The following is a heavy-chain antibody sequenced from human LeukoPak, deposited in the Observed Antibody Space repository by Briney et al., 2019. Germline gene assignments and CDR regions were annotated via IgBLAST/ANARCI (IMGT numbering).Heavy chain of an antibody. CDR3: AKDRQYSGTYTFDY. V-gene: IGHV3-9*01. D-gene: IGHD1-26*01. J-gene: IGHJ4*02. CDR2: ISWNSGTI. Sequence: GGSLRLSCAASGFTFSNYAMSWVRQAPGKGLEWVSGISWNSGTIDYADSVKGRFTISRDNAKNSLYLQMNSLRAEDTALYYCAKDRQYSGTYTFDYWGQGTLVTVSS. CDR1: GFTFSNYA.